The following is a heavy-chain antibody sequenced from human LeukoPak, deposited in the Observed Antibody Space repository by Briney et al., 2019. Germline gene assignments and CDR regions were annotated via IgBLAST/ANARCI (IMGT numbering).Heavy chain of an antibody. J-gene: IGHJ6*03. Sequence: GGSLRLSCAASGFTFDTYWMSWVRQAPGKGLEWVANIKQDGSEKYYVDSVKGRFTISRDNAKNSLYLQMNSLRAEDTAVYYCARYSNYYYYMDVWGKGTTVTISS. D-gene: IGHD6-13*01. CDR1: GFTFDTYW. CDR2: IKQDGSEK. CDR3: ARYSNYYYYMDV. V-gene: IGHV3-7*01.